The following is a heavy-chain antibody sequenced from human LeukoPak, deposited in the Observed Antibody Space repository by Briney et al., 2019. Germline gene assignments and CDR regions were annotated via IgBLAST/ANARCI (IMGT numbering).Heavy chain of an antibody. D-gene: IGHD6-19*01. J-gene: IGHJ4*02. CDR3: AKDYRAVAGTGGAFDY. Sequence: GGSLRLFCAASGFTFDDFAMLWLRQARGRGLVGGSGLSWKSGIMVYADSVKGRFTISRDNAKHSLYLQMNSLRAEDMALYYCAKDYRAVAGTGGAFDYWGQGPLVTVSS. CDR2: LSWKSGIM. V-gene: IGHV3-9*03. CDR1: GFTFDDFA.